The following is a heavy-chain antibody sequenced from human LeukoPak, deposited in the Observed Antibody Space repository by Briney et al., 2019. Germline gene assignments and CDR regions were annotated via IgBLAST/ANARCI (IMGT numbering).Heavy chain of an antibody. Sequence: SQTLSLTCTVSGGSISSGNYYWSWIRQPAGKGLEWIGRVYTSGSTNYNPSLKSRVTISIDTSKNQFSLKLTSVTAADTAVYYCARVPLRDCSSTSCLRYFYMDVWGKGTTVTVS. D-gene: IGHD2-2*01. CDR3: ARVPLRDCSSTSCLRYFYMDV. J-gene: IGHJ6*03. V-gene: IGHV4-61*02. CDR2: VYTSGST. CDR1: GGSISSGNYY.